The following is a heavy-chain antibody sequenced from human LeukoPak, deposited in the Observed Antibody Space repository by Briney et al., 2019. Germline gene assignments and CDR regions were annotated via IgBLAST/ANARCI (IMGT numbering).Heavy chain of an antibody. Sequence: SETLSLTCTVSGDSIITNYYWGWIRQPPGKGLEWIGHIYYSGSAFYNPSLESRVTISVDTSKNQFSLRLTSVTAADTAVYYCARRGDYGRSFDYWGQGTLVTVSS. CDR2: IYYSGSA. CDR1: GDSIITNYY. CDR3: ARRGDYGRSFDY. V-gene: IGHV4-39*01. J-gene: IGHJ4*02. D-gene: IGHD4-17*01.